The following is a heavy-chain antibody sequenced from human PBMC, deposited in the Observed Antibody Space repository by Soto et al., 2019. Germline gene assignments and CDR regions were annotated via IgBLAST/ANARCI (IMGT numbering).Heavy chain of an antibody. CDR1: GGSFSGYY. D-gene: IGHD3-9*01. CDR3: AKDRLLFYDILTGYRLGGMDV. J-gene: IGHJ6*02. V-gene: IGHV4-34*01. Sequence: SETLSLTCAVYGGSFSGYYWSWIRQPPGKGLEWIGEINHSGSTNYNPSLKSRVTISVDTSKNQFSLKLSSVTAADTAVYYCAKDRLLFYDILTGYRLGGMDVWGQGTTVTVSS. CDR2: INHSGST.